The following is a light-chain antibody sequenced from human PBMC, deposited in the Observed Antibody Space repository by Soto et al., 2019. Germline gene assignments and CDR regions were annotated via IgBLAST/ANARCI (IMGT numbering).Light chain of an antibody. V-gene: IGKV1-13*02. Sequence: IQLTQSPSTLSASVGDRVTITCRASQGIGTALAWYHQRPGNSPDLLVYDASTLQSGVPSRFSGSGSETDFLLTSSGLHHEDVVYYYRQQFNTKPFTFGGGTRVEIK. CDR1: QGIGTA. CDR3: QQFNTKPFT. J-gene: IGKJ4*01. CDR2: DAS.